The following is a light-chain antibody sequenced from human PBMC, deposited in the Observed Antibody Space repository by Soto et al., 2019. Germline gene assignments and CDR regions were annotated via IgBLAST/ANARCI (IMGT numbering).Light chain of an antibody. CDR2: EVS. J-gene: IGLJ2*01. Sequence: QSMLTQPASVSGSPGQSITISCTGTSSDIGGYNYVSWYQHHPGKAPKLMIYEVSNRPSGVSNRFSGSKSGNTASLTISGLQAEDEADYHCSSYTSRTTFVIFGGGTKVTVL. CDR3: SSYTSRTTFVI. CDR1: SSDIGGYNY. V-gene: IGLV2-14*01.